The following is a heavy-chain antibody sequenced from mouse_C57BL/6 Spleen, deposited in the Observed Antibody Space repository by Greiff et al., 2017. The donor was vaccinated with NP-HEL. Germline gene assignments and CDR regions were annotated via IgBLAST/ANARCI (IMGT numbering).Heavy chain of an antibody. Sequence: EVKLQESGPGLVKPSQSLSLTCSVPGYSITSGYYWNWIRQFPGNKLEWMGYISYDGSNNYNPSLKNRISITRDTSKNQFFLKLNSVPTEDTATYYCARDFAYWGQGTLVTVSA. CDR3: ARDFAY. J-gene: IGHJ3*01. CDR2: ISYDGSN. CDR1: GYSITSGYY. V-gene: IGHV3-6*01.